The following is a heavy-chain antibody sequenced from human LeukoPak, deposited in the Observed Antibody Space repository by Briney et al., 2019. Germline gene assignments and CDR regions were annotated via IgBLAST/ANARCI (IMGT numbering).Heavy chain of an antibody. Sequence: PGGSLRLSCVGSGFTFSTYGLHGVRQAPGKGLEWVAAISYDGKKEYYADSVKGRFTISRDNSKNTLFLQMNSLRVEDTAVYYCARGRQYGSGWYGIESWGQGTLVTVSS. CDR3: ARGRQYGSGWYGIES. V-gene: IGHV3-30*04. CDR2: ISYDGKKE. D-gene: IGHD6-13*01. J-gene: IGHJ4*02. CDR1: GFTFSTYG.